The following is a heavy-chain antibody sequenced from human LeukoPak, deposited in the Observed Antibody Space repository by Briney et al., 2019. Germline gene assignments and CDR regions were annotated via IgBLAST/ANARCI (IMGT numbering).Heavy chain of an antibody. D-gene: IGHD3-3*01. CDR2: ISGSGGST. CDR1: GFTFSSYA. J-gene: IGHJ6*02. V-gene: IGHV3-23*01. CDR3: ARTYYDFWSGYYSRYYYYGMDV. Sequence: PGGSLRLSCAASGFTFSSYAMSWVRQAPGKGLEWVSAISGSGGSTYYADSVKGRFTISRDNSKNTLYLQMNSLRAEDTAVYYCARTYYDFWSGYYSRYYYYGMDVWGQGTTVTVSS.